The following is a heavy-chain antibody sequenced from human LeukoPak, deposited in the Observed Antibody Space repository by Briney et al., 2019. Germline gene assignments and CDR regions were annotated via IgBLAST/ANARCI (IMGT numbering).Heavy chain of an antibody. J-gene: IGHJ4*02. D-gene: IGHD5-12*01. CDR2: ISSSSSYI. V-gene: IGHV3-21*01. CDR3: ARLYSGYDVVDY. CDR1: GFTFSSYS. Sequence: PGGSLRLSCAASGFTFSSYSMNWVRQAPGKGLEWVSSISSSSSYIYYADSVKGRFTISRDNAKNSLYLQMNSLRAEDTAVYYCARLYSGYDVVDYWDQGTLVTVSS.